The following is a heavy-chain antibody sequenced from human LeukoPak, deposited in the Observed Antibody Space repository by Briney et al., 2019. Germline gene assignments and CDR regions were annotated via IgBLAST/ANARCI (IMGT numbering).Heavy chain of an antibody. V-gene: IGHV3-48*03. D-gene: IGHD1-26*01. J-gene: IGHJ4*02. CDR2: ISSSGSST. Sequence: GGSLRLSCAASGFTFSSYEMNWVRQAPGKGLEWVSYISSSGSSTHYADSVKGRFTISRDNSKNTLYLQMNSLRAEDTAVYFCAKGYTGSHKDWGQGTLVTVSS. CDR1: GFTFSSYE. CDR3: AKGYTGSHKD.